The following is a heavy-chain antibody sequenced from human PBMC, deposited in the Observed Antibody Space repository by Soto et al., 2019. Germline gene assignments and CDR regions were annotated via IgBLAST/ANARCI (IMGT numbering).Heavy chain of an antibody. V-gene: IGHV2-5*01. CDR3: ARIAKTDSSSWEDY. CDR2: IYWNDDK. CDR1: GFSLSTSGVG. Sequence: KESGPTLVKPTQTLTLTCTFSGFSLSTSGVGVGWIRQPPGKALEWLALIYWNDDKRYSPSLKSRLTITKDTSKNQVVLTMTNMDPVDTATYYCARIAKTDSSSWEDYWGQGTLVTVSS. J-gene: IGHJ4*02. D-gene: IGHD6-13*01.